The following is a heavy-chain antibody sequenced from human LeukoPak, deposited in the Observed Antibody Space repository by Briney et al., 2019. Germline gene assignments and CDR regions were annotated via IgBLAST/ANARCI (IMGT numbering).Heavy chain of an antibody. D-gene: IGHD5-18*01. Sequence: SETLSLTCTVSGGSISSGGYYWSWIRQHPGKGLEWIGYIYYSGSTYYNPSLKSRVIISVDTSKNQFSLKLSSVTAADTAVYYCARARVDTAMAEHFDYWGQGTLVTVSS. CDR1: GGSISSGGYY. CDR3: ARARVDTAMAEHFDY. CDR2: IYYSGST. V-gene: IGHV4-31*03. J-gene: IGHJ4*02.